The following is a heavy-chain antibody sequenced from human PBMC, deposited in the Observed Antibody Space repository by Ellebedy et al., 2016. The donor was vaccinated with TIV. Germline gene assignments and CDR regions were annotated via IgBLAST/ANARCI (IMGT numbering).Heavy chain of an antibody. CDR1: GYTFTGYY. J-gene: IGHJ4*02. V-gene: IGHV1-24*01. CDR3: ATVTRRNRADYDILTGYYFDY. Sequence: ASVKVSXXASGYTFTGYYMHWVRQAPGKGLEWMGGFDPEDGETIYAQKFQGRVTMTEDTSTDTAYMELSSLRSEDTAVYYCATVTRRNRADYDILTGYYFDYWGQGTLVTVSS. D-gene: IGHD3-9*01. CDR2: FDPEDGET.